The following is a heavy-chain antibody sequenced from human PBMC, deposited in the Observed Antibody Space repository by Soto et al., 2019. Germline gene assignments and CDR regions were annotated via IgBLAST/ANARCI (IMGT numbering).Heavy chain of an antibody. CDR1: GDTFNFYS. CDR2: VNPIVSMS. CDR3: ASSYGSGYRAFDS. V-gene: IGHV1-69*02. D-gene: IGHD3-10*01. Sequence: QVQLVQSGAEVKRPGSSVKVSCKASGDTFNFYSINWVRQAPGLGLEWMGRVNPIVSMSNYAQKYQRRVKMDSDKATSTAYMEQSSHRPEDTAIYYSASSYGSGYRAFDSWGQGALVTVSS. J-gene: IGHJ4*02.